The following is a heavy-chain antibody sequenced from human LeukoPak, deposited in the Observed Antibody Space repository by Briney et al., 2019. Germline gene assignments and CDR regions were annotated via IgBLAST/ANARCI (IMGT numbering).Heavy chain of an antibody. CDR3: ARGLATYDSSGYTAFDI. CDR2: INPNSGGT. J-gene: IGHJ3*02. Sequence: ASVKVSCKASGYTFTGYYMHWVRQAPGQGLEWMGWINPNSGGTNYAQKFQGRVTMTRDTSISTAYMELSRLRSDDTAVYYCARGLATYDSSGYTAFDIWGQGTMVTVSS. CDR1: GYTFTGYY. D-gene: IGHD3-22*01. V-gene: IGHV1-2*02.